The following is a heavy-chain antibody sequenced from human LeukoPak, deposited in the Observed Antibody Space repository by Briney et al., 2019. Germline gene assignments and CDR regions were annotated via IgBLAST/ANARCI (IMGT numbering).Heavy chain of an antibody. J-gene: IGHJ6*03. V-gene: IGHV3-7*01. Sequence: GGSLRLSCAASGFTFSSCWMSWVRQAPGKGLEWVANIKQDGSEKYYVDSVKGRFTISRDNAKNSLYLQMNSLRAEDTAVYYCARETGIAAAGTPFPYYYYYMDVWGKGTTVTVSS. CDR2: IKQDGSEK. D-gene: IGHD6-13*01. CDR1: GFTFSSCW. CDR3: ARETGIAAAGTPFPYYYYYMDV.